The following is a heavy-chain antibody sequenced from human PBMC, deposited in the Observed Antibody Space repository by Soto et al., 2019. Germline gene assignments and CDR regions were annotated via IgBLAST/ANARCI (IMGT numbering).Heavy chain of an antibody. CDR3: ARGHSSRSGYYDVA. Sequence: QVQLQESGPGLVKPSETLSLTCTVSGGSVSSSYWSWVRQPAGKGLEWIGRIHTRGIINYNPSLTGRVTMSVATSKNQFFLRLSSVTAADTGVYYCARGHSSRSGYYDVAWGQGTLVTVSS. CDR1: GGSVSSSY. J-gene: IGHJ5*02. V-gene: IGHV4-4*07. CDR2: IHTRGII. D-gene: IGHD3-22*01.